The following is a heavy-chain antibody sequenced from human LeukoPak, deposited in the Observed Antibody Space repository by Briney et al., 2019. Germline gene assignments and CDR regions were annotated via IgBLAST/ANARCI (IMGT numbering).Heavy chain of an antibody. Sequence: SETLSLTCTVSGGSISSSSYYWGWIRQPPGKGLEWIGSIYYSGSTYYNPSLKSRVTISVDTSKNQFSLKLSSVTAADTAVYYCARGELELPFFDYWGQGTLVTVSS. CDR1: GGSISSSSYY. CDR3: ARGELELPFFDY. J-gene: IGHJ4*02. V-gene: IGHV4-39*01. D-gene: IGHD1-7*01. CDR2: IYYSGST.